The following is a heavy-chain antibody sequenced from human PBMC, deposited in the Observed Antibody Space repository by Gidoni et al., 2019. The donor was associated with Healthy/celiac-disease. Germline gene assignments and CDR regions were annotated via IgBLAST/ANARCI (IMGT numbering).Heavy chain of an antibody. CDR2: ISYDGSNK. J-gene: IGHJ6*02. V-gene: IGHV3-30*03. CDR1: GFPFRSYG. Sequence: QVHLIESEGGVVQPGRSLRLSCAASGFPFRSYGLQWVRQAPGKGLEWVAVISYDGSNKYYADSVKGRFTISRDNSKNTLYLQMNSLRAEDTAVYYCASELPRITMVRGAPRYGMDVWGQGTTVTVSS. CDR3: ASELPRITMVRGAPRYGMDV. D-gene: IGHD3-10*01.